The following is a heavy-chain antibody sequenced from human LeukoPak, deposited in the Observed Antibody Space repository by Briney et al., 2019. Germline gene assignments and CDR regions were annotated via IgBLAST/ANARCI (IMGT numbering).Heavy chain of an antibody. CDR2: IDPSDSYA. CDR1: GYSFTSYW. J-gene: IGHJ4*02. CDR3: ATSDIVATCFGD. D-gene: IGHD5-12*01. Sequence: GESLRISCKGSGYSFTSYWISWVRQMPGKGLEWMGRIDPSDSYANYSPSFQGHVTISADKSISTAYLQWSSLKASDTAMYYCATSDIVATCFGDWGQGTLVTVSS. V-gene: IGHV5-10-1*01.